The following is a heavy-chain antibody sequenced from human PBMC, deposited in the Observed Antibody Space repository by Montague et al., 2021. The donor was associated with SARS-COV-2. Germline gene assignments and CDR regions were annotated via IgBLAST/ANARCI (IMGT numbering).Heavy chain of an antibody. J-gene: IGHJ6*02. CDR1: GGSLSGYY. D-gene: IGHD3-10*01. V-gene: IGHV4-34*01. CDR3: ASGIYPSGSYYNRYYYGLNT. CDR2: INHSAST. Sequence: SETLSLTCAVYGGSLSGYYWSWIRQPPEKGLEWIGEINHSASTKYNPSLKSPVTISIDTSKNQFSLKMTSVTAADTATYYCASGIYPSGSYYNRYYYGLNTWGPGTTVIVSS.